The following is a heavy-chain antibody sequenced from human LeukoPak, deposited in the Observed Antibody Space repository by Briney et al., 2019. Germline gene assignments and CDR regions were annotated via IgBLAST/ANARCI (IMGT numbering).Heavy chain of an antibody. CDR1: GFTFSSYV. D-gene: IGHD4-17*01. V-gene: IGHV3-48*03. CDR2: ISSSGSTV. Sequence: GGSLRLSCAASGFTFSSYVMTWVRQAPGPGLEWFSCISSSGSTVDYAASVQGRFTISCDNAKTSLYLPLNSVRAEPTTGDYCSIVYGAYPYWEYGGQGTLDTVSS. CDR3: SIVYGAYPYWEY. J-gene: IGHJ4*02.